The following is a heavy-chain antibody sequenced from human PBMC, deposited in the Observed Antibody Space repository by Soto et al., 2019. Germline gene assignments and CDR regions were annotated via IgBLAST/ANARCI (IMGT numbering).Heavy chain of an antibody. J-gene: IGHJ6*02. CDR2: INHSGNT. CDR1: SGSFSGYY. CDR3: ARHNYDGSGYYYYYYGMDV. V-gene: IGHV4-34*01. D-gene: IGHD3-22*01. Sequence: QVQLQQWGAGLLKPSETLSLTCAVYSGSFSGYYWSWIRQPPGKGLEWIGEINHSGNTNYNPSLKSRVTISVDTSKNQFSLKLSSVTAADTAVYYCARHNYDGSGYYYYYYGMDVWGQGTTVTVSS.